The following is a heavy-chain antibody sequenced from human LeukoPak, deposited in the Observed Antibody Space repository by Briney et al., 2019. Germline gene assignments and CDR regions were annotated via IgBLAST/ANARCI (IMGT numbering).Heavy chain of an antibody. CDR2: ISAYNGNT. Sequence: AASVKVSCKASGYTFSSYGISWVRQAPGQGLEWMGWISAYNGNTNYAQKLQGRVTMTTDTSTSTAYMELRSLRSDDTAMYYCASGETAEYFQHWGQGTLVTVSS. CDR3: ASGETAEYFQH. CDR1: GYTFSSYG. V-gene: IGHV1-18*01. J-gene: IGHJ1*01.